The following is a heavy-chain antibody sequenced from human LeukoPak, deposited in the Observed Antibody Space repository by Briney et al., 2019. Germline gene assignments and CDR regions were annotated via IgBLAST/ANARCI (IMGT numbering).Heavy chain of an antibody. J-gene: IGHJ5*02. V-gene: IGHV4-39*01. CDR2: IYYSGST. CDR3: ARRLRIAVAGTTWFDP. Sequence: SETLSLTCTVSGGSISSSSYYWGWIRRPPGKGLEWIGSIYYSGSTYYNPSLKSRVTISVDTSKNQFSLKLSSVTAADTAVYYCARRLRIAVAGTTWFDPWGQGTLVTVSS. CDR1: GGSISSSSYY. D-gene: IGHD6-19*01.